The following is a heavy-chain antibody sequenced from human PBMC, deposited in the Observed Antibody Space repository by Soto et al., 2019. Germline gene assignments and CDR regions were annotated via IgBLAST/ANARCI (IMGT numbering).Heavy chain of an antibody. V-gene: IGHV5-10-1*01. D-gene: IGHD4-17*01. CDR3: ASTTVTTAYYGMDV. CDR1: GYSFTSYW. J-gene: IGHJ6*02. CDR2: IDPSDSYT. Sequence: PGESLKISCKGSGYSFTSYWISWVRQMPGKGLEWMGRIDPSDSYTNYSPSFQGHVTISADKSISTAYLQWSSLKASDTAMYYCASTTVTTAYYGMDVWGQVPTVTVSS.